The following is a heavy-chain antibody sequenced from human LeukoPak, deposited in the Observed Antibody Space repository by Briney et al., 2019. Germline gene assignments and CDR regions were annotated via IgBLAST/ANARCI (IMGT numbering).Heavy chain of an antibody. CDR3: ARDRWYAAIMIGEAAHHFDY. D-gene: IGHD3-16*01. Sequence: GASVKVSCKASGYTFTSYGISWVRQAPGQGLEWMGWISTYNGHTNYAQKLQGRVTVTTDTSTSTAYMELRSLTSDDTALYYCARDRWYAAIMIGEAAHHFDYWGQGTLVTVSS. CDR1: GYTFTSYG. CDR2: ISTYNGHT. J-gene: IGHJ4*02. V-gene: IGHV1-18*01.